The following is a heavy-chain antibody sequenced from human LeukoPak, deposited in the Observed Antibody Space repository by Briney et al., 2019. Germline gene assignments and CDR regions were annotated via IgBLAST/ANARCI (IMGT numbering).Heavy chain of an antibody. CDR1: GGSFSGYY. D-gene: IGHD5-18*01. CDR2: IYYSGST. J-gene: IGHJ4*02. Sequence: SETLSLTCAVFGGSFSGYYWSWIRQPPGKGLEWIGYIYYSGSTNYNPSLKSRVTISVDTSKNQFSLKLSSVTAADTAVYYCAREQGGYSYAKFDYWGQGTLVTVSS. V-gene: IGHV4-59*01. CDR3: AREQGGYSYAKFDY.